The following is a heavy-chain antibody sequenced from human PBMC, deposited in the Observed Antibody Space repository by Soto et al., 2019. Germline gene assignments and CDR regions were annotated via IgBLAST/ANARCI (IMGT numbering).Heavy chain of an antibody. CDR1: GGSFSGYY. CDR2: INHSGST. CDR3: ARGITIFGVVIPTVYYYYMDV. Sequence: SETLSLTCAVYGGSFSGYYWSWIRQPPGKGLEWIGEINHSGSTNYNPSLKSRVTISVDTSKNQFSLKLSSVTAADTAVYYCARGITIFGVVIPTVYYYYMDVWGKGTTVTVSS. J-gene: IGHJ6*03. V-gene: IGHV4-34*01. D-gene: IGHD3-3*01.